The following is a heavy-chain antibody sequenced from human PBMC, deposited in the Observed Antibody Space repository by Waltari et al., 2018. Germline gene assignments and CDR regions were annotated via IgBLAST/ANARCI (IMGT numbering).Heavy chain of an antibody. CDR1: GGTFSSYA. Sequence: QVQLVQSGAEVKKPGSSVKVSCKASGGTFSSYAISWVRQAPGQGLEWMGRIIPIFGTANYAQKFQGRVTMTEDTSTDTAYMELSSLRSEDTAVYYCATEAEMATIGKDAFDIWGQGTMVTVSS. V-gene: IGHV1-69*08. CDR2: IIPIFGTA. CDR3: ATEAEMATIGKDAFDI. D-gene: IGHD5-12*01. J-gene: IGHJ3*02.